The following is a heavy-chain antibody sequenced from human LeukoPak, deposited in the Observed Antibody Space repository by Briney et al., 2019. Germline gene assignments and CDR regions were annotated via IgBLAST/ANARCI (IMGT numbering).Heavy chain of an antibody. J-gene: IGHJ5*01. CDR2: ISGSGGSI. CDR1: GFTFSSYW. CDR3: AKDRPTVYSSSWLHFLDS. V-gene: IGHV3-23*01. Sequence: GGSLRLSCAASGFTFSSYWMIWVRQAPGKGLEWVSGISGSGGSIYVADSVKGRFTISRDNSKNTLYLQMNSLRADDTAVYYCAKDRPTVYSSSWLHFLDSWGQGTLVTVSS. D-gene: IGHD6-13*01.